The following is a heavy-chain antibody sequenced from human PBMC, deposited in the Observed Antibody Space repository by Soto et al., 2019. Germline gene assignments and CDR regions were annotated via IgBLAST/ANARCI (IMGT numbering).Heavy chain of an antibody. D-gene: IGHD3-10*01. CDR1: GYTFTSYD. Sequence: QVQLVQSGAEVKKPGASVKVSCKASGYTFTSYDISWVRQAPGQGLEWMGGIIPIFGTANYAQKFQGRVTITADESTSTAYMELSSLRSEDTAVYYCARVSYGSGSLDYWGQGTLVTVSS. CDR2: IIPIFGTA. J-gene: IGHJ4*02. V-gene: IGHV1-69*01. CDR3: ARVSYGSGSLDY.